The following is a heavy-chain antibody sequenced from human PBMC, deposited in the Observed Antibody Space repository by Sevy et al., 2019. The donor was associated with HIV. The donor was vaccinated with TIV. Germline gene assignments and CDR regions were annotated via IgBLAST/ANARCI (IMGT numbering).Heavy chain of an antibody. V-gene: IGHV1-2*02. D-gene: IGHD1-1*01. CDR1: GYTFTGYY. CDR2: INPNSGGT. Sequence: ASVKVSCKASGYTFTGYYMHWVRPAPGQGLEWMGWINPNSGGTNYAQKFQGRVTMTRDTSISTAYMELSRLRSDDTAVYYCARDLSDGTTLVPLPPTLGYYYGMDVWGQGTTVTVSS. J-gene: IGHJ6*02. CDR3: ARDLSDGTTLVPLPPTLGYYYGMDV.